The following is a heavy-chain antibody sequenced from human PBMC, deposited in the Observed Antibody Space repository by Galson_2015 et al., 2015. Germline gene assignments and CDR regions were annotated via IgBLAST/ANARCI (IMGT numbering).Heavy chain of an antibody. V-gene: IGHV3-30*01. D-gene: IGHD1-7*01. J-gene: IGHJ4*02. CDR1: GFTFSGYA. CDR3: ARDAYNWNYVGLGGFFDYNDY. Sequence: SLRLSCAASGFTFSGYAMHWVRQAPGKGLEWVAVISYDGSNKYYADSVKGRFTISRDNSKNTLYLQMNSLRAEDTAVYYCARDAYNWNYVGLGGFFDYNDYWGQGTLVTVSS. CDR2: ISYDGSNK.